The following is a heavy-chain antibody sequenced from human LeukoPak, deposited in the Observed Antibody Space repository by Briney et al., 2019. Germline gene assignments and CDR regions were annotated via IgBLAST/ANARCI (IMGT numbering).Heavy chain of an antibody. V-gene: IGHV3-11*04. J-gene: IGHJ3*02. CDR3: AQARVGATPAFDI. CDR2: NSSSGSTI. CDR1: GFPFRDHY. Sequence: GGSLRLSCSASGFPFRDHYMGGSRQAPGKGVEGVSYNSSSGSTIHYAPPVSGRYTISRDNAKNSLYLQMNSLRAEDTAVYYCAQARVGATPAFDIWGQGTMVTVSS. D-gene: IGHD1-26*01.